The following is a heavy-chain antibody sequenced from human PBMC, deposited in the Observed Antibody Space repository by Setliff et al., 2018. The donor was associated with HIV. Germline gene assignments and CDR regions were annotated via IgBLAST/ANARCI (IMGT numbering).Heavy chain of an antibody. J-gene: IGHJ6*03. CDR3: ARTVKTTLGDLLSPYYYYMDL. CDR1: GYTFINYG. V-gene: IGHV1-18*01. CDR2: MSTYSGNT. Sequence: ASVKVSCKAYGYTFINYGITWVRQAPGQGLEWMGWMSTYSGNTDYAQDVQGRFTMTSDTSTTTAYMELRNLRSNDSAVYYCARTVKTTLGDLLSPYYYYMDLWGKGTTVTVSS. D-gene: IGHD3-16*01.